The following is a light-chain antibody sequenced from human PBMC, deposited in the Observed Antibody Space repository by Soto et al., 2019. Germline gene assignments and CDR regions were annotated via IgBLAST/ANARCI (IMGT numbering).Light chain of an antibody. CDR1: SSNIGAGYD. V-gene: IGLV1-40*01. J-gene: IGLJ1*01. Sequence: QSVLTQPPSVSGAPGQRVTISCTGSSSNIGAGYDVSWYQQLPGTAPKFLIYGNTDRPSGVPDRFSGSKSGTSASLAITGHQAEDEADYYCQSYDSSLSGYVFGTGTKVTVL. CDR3: QSYDSSLSGYV. CDR2: GNT.